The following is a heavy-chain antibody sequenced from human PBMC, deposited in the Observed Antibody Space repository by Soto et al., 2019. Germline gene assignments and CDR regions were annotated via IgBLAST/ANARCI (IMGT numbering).Heavy chain of an antibody. Sequence: GGSLRLSCAASGFTFSNYAMSWVRQAPGKGLEWVSGISGSGDNTYYGASARGRFTISRDNSKDTLYLQMNSLRAEDTAVYYCAKDHRGYVSTWTDSWGQGT. J-gene: IGHJ4*02. D-gene: IGHD6-13*01. CDR2: ISGSGDNT. CDR3: AKDHRGYVSTWTDS. V-gene: IGHV3-23*01. CDR1: GFTFSNYA.